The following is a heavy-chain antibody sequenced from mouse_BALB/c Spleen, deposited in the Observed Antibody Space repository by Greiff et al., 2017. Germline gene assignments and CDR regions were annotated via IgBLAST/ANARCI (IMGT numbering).Heavy chain of an antibody. D-gene: IGHD2-1*01. CDR3: ARGDGNYGYFDY. V-gene: IGHV5-9-3*01. Sequence: EVKLMESGGGLVKPGGSLKLSCAASGFTFSSYAMSWVRQTPEKRLEWVATISSGGSYTYYPDSVKGRFTISRDNAKNTLYLQMSSLRSEDTAMYYCARGDGNYGYFDYWGQGTTLTVSS. J-gene: IGHJ2*01. CDR1: GFTFSSYA. CDR2: ISSGGSYT.